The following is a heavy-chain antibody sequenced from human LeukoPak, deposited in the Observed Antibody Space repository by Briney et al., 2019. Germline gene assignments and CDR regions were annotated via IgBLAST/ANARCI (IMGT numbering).Heavy chain of an antibody. V-gene: IGHV3-66*01. CDR3: AIGLGTSAD. D-gene: IGHD1-1*01. CDR1: GFTVSSNY. Sequence: GGSLRLSCAVSGFTVSSNYMSWVRQAPGKGLEWVSVLYSGGRIHYADSVKGRFIISRNNSKNTLYLQMNSLRAEDTAVYYCAIGLGTSADGGQGSLVTVSS. J-gene: IGHJ1*01. CDR2: LYSGGRI.